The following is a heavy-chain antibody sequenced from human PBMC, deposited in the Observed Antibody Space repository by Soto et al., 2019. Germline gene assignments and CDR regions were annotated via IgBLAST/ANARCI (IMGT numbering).Heavy chain of an antibody. CDR2: AYYRSRWIY. CDR1: GDSVSNNGAT. CDR3: AREVEYTSAFGISSSFDY. D-gene: IGHD6-19*01. J-gene: IGHJ4*02. V-gene: IGHV6-1*01. Sequence: PSQTLSLTCAISGDSVSNNGATWNWIRQSPSRGLEWLGRAYYRSRWIYDYAMSVKSRISINPDTSKNQVSLQLNSVTPADTAVYYCAREVEYTSAFGISSSFDYWGQGTLVTVSS.